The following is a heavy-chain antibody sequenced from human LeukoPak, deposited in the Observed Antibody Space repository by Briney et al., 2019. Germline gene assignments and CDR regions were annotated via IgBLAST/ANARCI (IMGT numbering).Heavy chain of an antibody. Sequence: GGSLRLSCAASGFTFEDYTMHWVRQAPGKGLEWVSLISWDGGSTYYADSVKGRFTISRDNSKNSLYLQMNSLRAEDTAVYYCAKKGSRIAAAGPYFDYWGQGTLVTVSS. CDR2: ISWDGGST. V-gene: IGHV3-43*01. CDR1: GFTFEDYT. J-gene: IGHJ4*02. D-gene: IGHD6-13*01. CDR3: AKKGSRIAAAGPYFDY.